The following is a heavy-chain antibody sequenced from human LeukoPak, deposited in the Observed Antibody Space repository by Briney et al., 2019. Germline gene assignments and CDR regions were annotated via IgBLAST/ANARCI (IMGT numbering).Heavy chain of an antibody. J-gene: IGHJ6*03. Sequence: ASETLSLTCTVSGYSITTNYYWAWIRQSPGTGLEWIGSVYHNGETYYNPSLKSRVIISIDTSKNEFSLRLTSVTAADTAVYYCVTPRSWELSDMAVWGKGTTVIVSS. V-gene: IGHV4-38-2*02. CDR3: VTPRSWELSDMAV. CDR2: VYHNGET. D-gene: IGHD1-26*01. CDR1: GYSITTNYY.